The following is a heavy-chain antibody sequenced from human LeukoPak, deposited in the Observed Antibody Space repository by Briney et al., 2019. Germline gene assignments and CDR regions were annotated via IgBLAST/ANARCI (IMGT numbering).Heavy chain of an antibody. CDR2: IYYSGST. CDR1: GGSISSYY. Sequence: SETLPLTCTVSGGSISSYYWSWIRQPPGKGLEWIGYIYYSGSTNYNPSLKSRVTISVVTSKNQFSLKLSSVTAADTAVYYCGRHLYGSGSSRGFDYWGQGTLVTVSS. D-gene: IGHD3-10*01. V-gene: IGHV4-59*08. J-gene: IGHJ4*02. CDR3: GRHLYGSGSSRGFDY.